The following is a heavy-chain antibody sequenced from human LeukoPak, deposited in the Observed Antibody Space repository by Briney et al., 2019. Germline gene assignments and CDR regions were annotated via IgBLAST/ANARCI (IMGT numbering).Heavy chain of an antibody. CDR2: IYYSGST. CDR1: GGSISRYY. V-gene: IGHV4-59*12. CDR3: ARGGITMVRGVTQMEVNWFDP. Sequence: PSETLSLTCTVSGGSISRYYWSWIRQPPGQGLEWIGYIYYSGSTNYNPSLKSRVTMSVDTSKNQFSLKLSSVTAADTAVYYCARGGITMVRGVTQMEVNWFDPWGQGTLVTVSS. D-gene: IGHD3-10*01. J-gene: IGHJ5*02.